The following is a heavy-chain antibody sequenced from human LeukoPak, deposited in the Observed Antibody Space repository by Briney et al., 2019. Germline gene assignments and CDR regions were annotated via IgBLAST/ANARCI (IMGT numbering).Heavy chain of an antibody. D-gene: IGHD1-1*01. CDR2: IIPIFGTA. V-gene: IGHV1-69*05. Sequence: SVKVSCKASGGTFSSYAISWVRQAPGQGLEWMGGIIPIFGTANYAQKFQGRVTITTDESTSTAYMELSSLRSEDTAVYYCARDQSLGAQRGWFDPWGQGTLVTVSS. J-gene: IGHJ5*02. CDR3: ARDQSLGAQRGWFDP. CDR1: GGTFSSYA.